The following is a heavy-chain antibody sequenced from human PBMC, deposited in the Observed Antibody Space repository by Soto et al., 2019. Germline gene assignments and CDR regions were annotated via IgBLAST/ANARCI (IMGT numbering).Heavy chain of an antibody. V-gene: IGHV1-18*01. CDR1: GYSFTAYG. Sequence: QVQLVQSGAEVKKPGASVKVSCKASGYSFTAYGISWVRQAPGQGLEWMGWISTAHSGIGYAQKFQGRVTMTTDTSTSTSYMEQRSLRSDDTAVYYCARDLAYIREFWGQGTLVTVSS. CDR3: ARDLAYIREF. J-gene: IGHJ4*02. CDR2: ISTAHSGI. D-gene: IGHD4-17*01.